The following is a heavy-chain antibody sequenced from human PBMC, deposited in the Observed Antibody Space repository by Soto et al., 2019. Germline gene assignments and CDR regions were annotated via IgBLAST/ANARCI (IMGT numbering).Heavy chain of an antibody. V-gene: IGHV4-31*03. J-gene: IGHJ4*02. CDR1: GGSISSGGYY. Sequence: SETLSLTCTVSGGSISSGGYYWSWIRKHPGKGLEWIGYIYYSGSTYYNPSLKSRVTISVDTSKNQFSLKLSSVTAADTAVYYCARDRVATMERYFDYWGQGTLVTVSS. CDR3: ARDRVATMERYFDY. D-gene: IGHD5-12*01. CDR2: IYYSGST.